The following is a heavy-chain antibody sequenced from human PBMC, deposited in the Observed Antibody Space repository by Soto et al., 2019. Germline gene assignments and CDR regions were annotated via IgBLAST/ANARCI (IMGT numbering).Heavy chain of an antibody. CDR2: IFDSGST. J-gene: IGHJ5*02. CDR3: ARDAQLSWHRWFDP. D-gene: IGHD3-10*01. CDR1: GDSISSYS. Sequence: QVQLQESGPGLLKHSETLSLTCTVSGDSISSYSGSWIRQPPGKGLEWIGYIFDSGSTNYNPSLKSRVTISVDTSKNQFSLKVISVTAADTAVYYCARDAQLSWHRWFDPWGQGTLVTVSS. V-gene: IGHV4-59*01.